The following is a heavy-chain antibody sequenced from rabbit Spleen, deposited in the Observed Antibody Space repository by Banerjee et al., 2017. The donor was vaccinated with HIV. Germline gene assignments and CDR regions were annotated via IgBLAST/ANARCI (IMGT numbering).Heavy chain of an antibody. J-gene: IGHJ3*01. D-gene: IGHD8-1*01. V-gene: IGHV1S47*01. Sequence: QEQLVESGGGLVKPEGSLKLSCTASGFSFSNKAVMCWVRQAPGKGLEWIACINAINGNAVYANWAKRRFTISRSTSLNTVTLQLNSLTAADTATYFCARGINYGGDSFPDLWGQGTLVTVS. CDR2: INAINGNA. CDR1: GFSFSNKA. CDR3: ARGINYGGDSFPDL.